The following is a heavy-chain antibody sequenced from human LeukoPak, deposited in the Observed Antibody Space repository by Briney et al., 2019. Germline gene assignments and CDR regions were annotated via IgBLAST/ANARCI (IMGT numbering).Heavy chain of an antibody. J-gene: IGHJ3*02. Sequence: GGSLRLSCAASGFTVSTKYMSWVHQAPGKGLEWVSIIYGDDSTYYADSVKGRFTISRDNSKNTLYLQMNSLRAEDTAVYYCAQYCRGGYCRGAFDIWGQGTMVTVSS. CDR1: GFTVSTKY. CDR2: IYGDDST. D-gene: IGHD2-15*01. CDR3: AQYCRGGYCRGAFDI. V-gene: IGHV3-53*01.